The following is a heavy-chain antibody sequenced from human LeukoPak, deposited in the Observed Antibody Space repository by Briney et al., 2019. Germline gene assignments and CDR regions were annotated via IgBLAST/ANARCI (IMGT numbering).Heavy chain of an antibody. Sequence: ASVKVSCKASGYTFTDCDINWVRQAPGQGLEWMGWMNPDSGNTGYAQKFQVRVSMTRDTPISTAYMELSSLRYEDTAVYYCVRNSDYWSGYFPFWGQGTLVTVSS. J-gene: IGHJ4*02. V-gene: IGHV1-8*01. CDR1: GYTFTDCD. D-gene: IGHD3-3*01. CDR3: VRNSDYWSGYFPF. CDR2: MNPDSGNT.